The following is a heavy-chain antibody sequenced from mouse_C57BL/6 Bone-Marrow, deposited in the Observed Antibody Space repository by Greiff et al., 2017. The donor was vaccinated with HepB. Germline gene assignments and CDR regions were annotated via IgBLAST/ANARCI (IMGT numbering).Heavy chain of an antibody. Sequence: EVKLMESGGGLVQPKGSLKLSCAASGFSFNTYAMNWVRQAPGKGLEWVARIRSKSNNYATYYADSVKVRFTISRDDSESMLYLQMNNLKTEDTAMYYCVRLREAYWGQGTLVTVSA. V-gene: IGHV10-1*01. CDR2: IRSKSNNYAT. J-gene: IGHJ3*01. CDR1: GFSFNTYA. CDR3: VRLREAY.